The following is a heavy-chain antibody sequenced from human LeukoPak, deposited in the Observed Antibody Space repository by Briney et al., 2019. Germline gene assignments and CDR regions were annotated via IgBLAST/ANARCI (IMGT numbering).Heavy chain of an antibody. J-gene: IGHJ5*02. CDR3: ARGLQLIAVAGTFTVGSLGWFDP. V-gene: IGHV4-39*01. CDR2: IYYSGST. CDR1: GGSISSSTYY. Sequence: PSETLSLTCTVSGGSISSSTYYWGWIRQPPGKGLEWIGSIYYSGSTYYNPSLKSRVTISVNTSKNQFSLKLSSVTAADTAVYYCARGLQLIAVAGTFTVGSLGWFDPWGQGTLVTVSS. D-gene: IGHD6-19*01.